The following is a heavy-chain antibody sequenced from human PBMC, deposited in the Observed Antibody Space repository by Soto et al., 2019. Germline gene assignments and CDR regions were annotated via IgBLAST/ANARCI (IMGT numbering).Heavy chain of an antibody. D-gene: IGHD3-3*01. CDR2: IWYDGSNK. J-gene: IGHJ5*02. CDR3: ARESGDYDFWSGYYEQNWFDP. V-gene: IGHV3-33*01. Sequence: QVQLVESGGGVVQPGRSLRLSCAASGFTFSSYGMHWVRQAPGKGLEWVAVIWYDGSNKYYADSVKGRFTISRDNSKNTLYLQMNSLRAEDTAVYYCARESGDYDFWSGYYEQNWFDPWGQGTLVTVSS. CDR1: GFTFSSYG.